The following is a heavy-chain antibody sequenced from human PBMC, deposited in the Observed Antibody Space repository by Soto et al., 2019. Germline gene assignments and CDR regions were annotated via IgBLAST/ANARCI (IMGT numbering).Heavy chain of an antibody. CDR3: ARQPTGYPNWFDA. CDR1: GGSVTSSTSS. CDR2: IFYGHGT. J-gene: IGHJ5*02. D-gene: IGHD3-9*01. V-gene: IGHV4-39*01. Sequence: QVQLQESGPGLVNPSETLSLTCTVSGGSVTSSTSSWAWVRQPPWKGLHWIGTIFYGHGTYYNPSLESRVTRSLDTSKIQFSLELTSVTAADTAVYYCARQPTGYPNWFDAWGRGILVIVSS.